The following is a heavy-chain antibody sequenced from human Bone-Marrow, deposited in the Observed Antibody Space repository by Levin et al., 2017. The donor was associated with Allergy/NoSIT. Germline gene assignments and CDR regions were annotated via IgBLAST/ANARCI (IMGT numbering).Heavy chain of an antibody. CDR1: GITFSNAW. D-gene: IGHD6-13*01. J-gene: IGHJ4*02. Sequence: GGSLRLSCVASGITFSNAWLSWSRQAPGKGLEWVGRIKSKTDGGTVEYAAPVKGRFSISRDDSKNTLYLQMNSLQTEDTAVYFCTTYSSSWYYFDYWGQGTLVTVSS. CDR3: TTYSSSWYYFDY. CDR2: IKSKTDGGTV. V-gene: IGHV3-15*01.